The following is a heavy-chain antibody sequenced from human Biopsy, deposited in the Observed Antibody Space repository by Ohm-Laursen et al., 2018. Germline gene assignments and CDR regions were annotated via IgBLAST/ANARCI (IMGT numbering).Heavy chain of an antibody. CDR2: ISASSSYI. Sequence: GSLRLSCAASGVTLSGYSMNWVRQAPGKGLEWVSSISASSSYIYYADSVKGRFTVSKENGKDSLYLQMNSLRAEDTAIYYCARSGWNFEFDSWGKGTLVAVSS. D-gene: IGHD6-19*01. J-gene: IGHJ4*02. CDR1: GVTLSGYS. V-gene: IGHV3-21*04. CDR3: ARSGWNFEFDS.